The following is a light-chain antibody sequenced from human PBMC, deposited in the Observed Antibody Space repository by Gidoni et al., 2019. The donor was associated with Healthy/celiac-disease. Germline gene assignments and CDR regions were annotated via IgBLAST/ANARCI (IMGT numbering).Light chain of an antibody. CDR3: QQYGSSQT. Sequence: ELVLTPSPGPLSLSPGERATLSCRASQSVSSSYLAWYQQKPGQAPRLLIYGASSRATGIPDRFSGSGSGTDFTLTISRLEPEDFAVYYCQQYGSSQTFXQXTKVEIK. J-gene: IGKJ1*01. CDR2: GAS. CDR1: QSVSSSY. V-gene: IGKV3-20*01.